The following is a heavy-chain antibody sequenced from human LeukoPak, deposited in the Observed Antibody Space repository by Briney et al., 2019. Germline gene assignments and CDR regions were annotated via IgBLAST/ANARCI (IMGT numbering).Heavy chain of an antibody. Sequence: PGGSLRLSCAASGFTFSSYWMHWVRQAPGKGLVWVSRINSDGSSTSYADSVKGRFTISRDNAKNTLYLQMNSLRAEDTAVHYCARDDGYEGIDYWGQGTLVTVSS. D-gene: IGHD5-12*01. CDR1: GFTFSSYW. CDR3: ARDDGYEGIDY. V-gene: IGHV3-74*01. CDR2: INSDGSST. J-gene: IGHJ4*02.